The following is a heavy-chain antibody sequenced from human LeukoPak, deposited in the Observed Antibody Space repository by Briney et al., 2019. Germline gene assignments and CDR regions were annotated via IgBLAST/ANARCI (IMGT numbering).Heavy chain of an antibody. J-gene: IGHJ4*02. CDR2: IYYSGST. D-gene: IGHD3-10*01. Sequence: SETLSLTCTVSGGSISSSSYYWGWIRQPPGKGLEWIGSIYYSGSTYYNPSLKSRVTISVDTSKNQFSLKLSSVTAADTAVYYCARLSMWSLAFRGVIILSPYYFDYWGQGTLVTVSS. V-gene: IGHV4-39*01. CDR1: GGSISSSSYY. CDR3: ARLSMWSLAFRGVIILSPYYFDY.